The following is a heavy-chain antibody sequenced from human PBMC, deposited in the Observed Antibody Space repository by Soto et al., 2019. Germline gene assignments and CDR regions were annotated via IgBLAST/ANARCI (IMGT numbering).Heavy chain of an antibody. Sequence: QPGGSLRLSCAASGFTFSSYGMHWVRQAPGKGLEWVAVISYDGSNKYYADSVKGRFTISRDNSKNTLYLQMNSLRAEDTAVYYCAKDRDIVVVVAALQHWGQGTLVTVSS. D-gene: IGHD2-15*01. CDR3: AKDRDIVVVVAALQH. CDR2: ISYDGSNK. CDR1: GFTFSSYG. V-gene: IGHV3-30*18. J-gene: IGHJ1*01.